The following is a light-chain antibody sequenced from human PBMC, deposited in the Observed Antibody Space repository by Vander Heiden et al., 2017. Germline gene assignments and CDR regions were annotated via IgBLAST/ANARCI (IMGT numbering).Light chain of an antibody. CDR1: SSNIGNNF. J-gene: IGLJ2*01. Sequence: QSLLTQPPSVPAAPGQMVIISCSGSSSNIGNNFVSWYQQLPGTAPKLLIYDDDGRPSGIPDRFSGSRSGTSATMGITGLQTGDEADYYCGTWDTSLNVVLFGGGSKLTVL. V-gene: IGLV1-51*01. CDR2: DDD. CDR3: GTWDTSLNVVL.